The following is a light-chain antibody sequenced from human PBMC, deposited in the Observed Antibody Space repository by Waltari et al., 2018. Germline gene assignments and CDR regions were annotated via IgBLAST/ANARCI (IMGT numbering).Light chain of an antibody. CDR1: ALPKKY. J-gene: IGLJ1*01. V-gene: IGLV3-10*01. CDR2: EDS. Sequence: SYELTQPPSVSVSPGQTARITCSGDALPKKYAYWYQQKSGQAPVLVIYEDSKRPSGLPDRFSGSSSGTMATLTISGAQVEDEADYYCYSTDSSGNHYVFGTGTKVTVL. CDR3: YSTDSSGNHYV.